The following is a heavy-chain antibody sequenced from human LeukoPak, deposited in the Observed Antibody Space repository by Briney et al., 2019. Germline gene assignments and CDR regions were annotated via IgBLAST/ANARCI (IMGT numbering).Heavy chain of an antibody. CDR1: GFTFSGYA. J-gene: IGHJ4*02. V-gene: IGHV3-23*01. D-gene: IGHD2-15*01. CDR3: AKNVVVKRYIDF. CDR2: ISGGGRTT. Sequence: GGSLRLSCAASGFTFSGYALSWVRQAPGKGLQWVAVISGGGRTTEYADFVKGRFTISRDNSKNTLSLQMNSLTVEDTAIYFCAKNVVVKRYIDFWGQGTLVTVSS.